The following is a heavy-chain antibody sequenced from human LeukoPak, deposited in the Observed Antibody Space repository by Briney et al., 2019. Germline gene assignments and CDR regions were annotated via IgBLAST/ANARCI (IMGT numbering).Heavy chain of an antibody. V-gene: IGHV1-2*02. D-gene: IGHD2-2*01. CDR1: GYTFTIYG. Sequence: ASVKVSCKASGYTFTIYGISWVRQAPGQGLEWMGWINPNSGGTNYAQKFQGRVTMTRDTSISTVYMELSRLRSDDTAVYYCARGVGLGYCSSTSCSELDYWGQGTLVTVSS. CDR3: ARGVGLGYCSSTSCSELDY. J-gene: IGHJ4*02. CDR2: INPNSGGT.